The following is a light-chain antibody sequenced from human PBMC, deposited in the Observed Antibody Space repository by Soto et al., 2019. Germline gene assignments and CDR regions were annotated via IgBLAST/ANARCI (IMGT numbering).Light chain of an antibody. V-gene: IGKV1-5*01. J-gene: IGKJ1*01. CDR1: QSISSW. CDR3: QQYNSYSWT. CDR2: DAS. Sequence: DVQTSQSPATLSASVGGRVTIPCRASQSISSWLAWYQQKPGKAPKLLIYDASSLESGVPSRFSGSGSGTEFTLTISSLQPDDFATYYCQQYNSYSWTLGQGTKVDIK.